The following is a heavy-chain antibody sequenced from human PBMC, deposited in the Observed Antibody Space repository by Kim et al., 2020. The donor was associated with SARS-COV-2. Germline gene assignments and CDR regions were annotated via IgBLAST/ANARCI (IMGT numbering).Heavy chain of an antibody. V-gene: IGHV1-24*01. CDR1: GYTLTELS. J-gene: IGHJ4*02. CDR2: FDPEDGET. Sequence: ASVKVSCKVSGYTLTELSMHWVRQAPGKGLEWMGGFDPEDGETIYAQKFQGRVTMTEDTSTDTAYMELSSLRSEDTAVYYCATGLGLIPAVTALDYWGQGTLVTVSS. D-gene: IGHD2-21*02. CDR3: ATGLGLIPAVTALDY.